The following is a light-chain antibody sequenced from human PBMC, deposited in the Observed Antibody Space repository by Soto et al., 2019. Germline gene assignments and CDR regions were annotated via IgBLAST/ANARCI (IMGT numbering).Light chain of an antibody. V-gene: IGLV2-23*01. Sequence: QSVLTQPASVSGSPGQSISISCTGTSSDVGKYKFVSWYQQHPGEAPKLMIYEATERPSGVSNRFSGSKSGITASLTISGLQAEDEADYYCCSHAGSGTLVFGGGTKLTVL. J-gene: IGLJ3*02. CDR3: CSHAGSGTLV. CDR1: SSDVGKYKF. CDR2: EAT.